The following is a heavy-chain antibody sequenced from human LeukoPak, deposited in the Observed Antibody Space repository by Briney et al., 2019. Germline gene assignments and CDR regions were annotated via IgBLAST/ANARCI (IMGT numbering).Heavy chain of an antibody. J-gene: IGHJ6*02. CDR2: IYSGGST. CDR3: ARDRRYCSSTSCYYPYYYGMDV. V-gene: IGHV3-53*01. D-gene: IGHD2-2*01. CDR1: GFTFSSNY. Sequence: GGSLRLSCAASGFTFSSNYMSWVRQAPGKGLEWVSVIYSGGSTYYADSVRGRFTISRDNSKNTLYLQMNSLRAEDTAVYYCARDRRYCSSTSCYYPYYYGMDVWGQGTTVTVSS.